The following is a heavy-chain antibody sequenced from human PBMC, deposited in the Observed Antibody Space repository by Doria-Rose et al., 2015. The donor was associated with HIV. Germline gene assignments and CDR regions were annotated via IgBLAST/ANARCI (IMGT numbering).Heavy chain of an antibody. V-gene: IGHV1-69*02. CDR1: GGTFSSYT. CDR3: ASQWERSSFDH. J-gene: IGHJ4*02. CDR2: IIPILDIV. D-gene: IGHD1-26*01. Sequence: VQLVQSGSEVKKPGSSVKVSCKASGGTFSSYTISWVRQAPGQGLEWMGRIIPILDIVNYALRFQGRVTITADESTSAAYMELSSLRSEDTAIYYCASQWERSSFDHWGQGTPVTVSS.